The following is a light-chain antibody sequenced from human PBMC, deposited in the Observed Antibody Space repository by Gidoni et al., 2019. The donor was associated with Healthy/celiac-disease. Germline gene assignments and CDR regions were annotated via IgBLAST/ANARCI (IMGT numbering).Light chain of an antibody. CDR1: QDISNY. Sequence: DIQMTQSPSSLSASVGDRVTITCQASQDISNYLNWYQQKPGKAPKLLIYDASNLETGVPSRFSGSGSGTDFTFTISSLQPEDIATYYCQQYDNLPPGGTFXPXTKVDIK. CDR2: DAS. CDR3: QQYDNLPPGGT. V-gene: IGKV1-33*01. J-gene: IGKJ3*01.